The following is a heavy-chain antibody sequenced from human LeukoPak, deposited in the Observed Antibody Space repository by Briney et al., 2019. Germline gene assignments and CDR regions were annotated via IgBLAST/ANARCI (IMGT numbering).Heavy chain of an antibody. Sequence: SQTLSLTCAISGDSVSSNSPAWNWIRQSPSRGLEWRGRTYYRSKWYYDYAVSVKSRITINPDTSKNQFSLQLNSVTPEDTAVYYCARYGDGWFDPWGQGTLVTVSS. CDR2: TYYRSKWYY. CDR1: GDSVSSNSPA. CDR3: ARYGDGWFDP. V-gene: IGHV6-1*01. J-gene: IGHJ5*02. D-gene: IGHD4-17*01.